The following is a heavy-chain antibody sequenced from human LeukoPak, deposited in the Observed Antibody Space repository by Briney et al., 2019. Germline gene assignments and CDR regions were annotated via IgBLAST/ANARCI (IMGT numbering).Heavy chain of an antibody. CDR2: IKQDGSEK. V-gene: IGHV3-7*03. CDR1: GFTFSSYW. D-gene: IGHD1-26*01. CDR3: ARDRSGSYASSDY. J-gene: IGHJ4*02. Sequence: PGRSLRLSCAASGFTFSSYWMSWVRQAPGKGLEWVANIKQDGSEKYYVDSVKGRFTISRDNAKNSLYLQMNSLRAEDTAVYYCARDRSGSYASSDYWGQGTLVTVSS.